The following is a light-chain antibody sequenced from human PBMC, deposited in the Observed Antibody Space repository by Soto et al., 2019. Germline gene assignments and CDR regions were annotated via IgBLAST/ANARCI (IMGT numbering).Light chain of an antibody. CDR3: CSYTSSSTLGV. J-gene: IGLJ2*01. CDR1: TSDVGGYNY. V-gene: IGLV2-14*01. Sequence: QSALTQPASVSGSPGQSITISCTGTTSDVGGYNYVSWYQQHPGKAPKLLIHDVTIRPSGVSNRFSGSKSGNTASLTISGLPAEDESNYYCCSYTSSSTLGVFGGGTKLTVL. CDR2: DVT.